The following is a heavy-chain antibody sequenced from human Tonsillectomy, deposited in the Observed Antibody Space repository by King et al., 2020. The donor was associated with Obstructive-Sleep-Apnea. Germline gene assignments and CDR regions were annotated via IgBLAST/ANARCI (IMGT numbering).Heavy chain of an antibody. D-gene: IGHD1-14*01. CDR3: AGESLTGTTGWFDP. J-gene: IGHJ5*02. Sequence: QLQESGPGLVKPSETLSLTCTVSGGSISSSSYYWGWIRQPPGKGLEWIGSSYYSGSTYYNQSLKSRVTISVDTSKNQFSLKLSSVTAADTAVYYCAGESLTGTTGWFDPWGQGTLVTVSS. V-gene: IGHV4-39*07. CDR1: GGSISSSSYY. CDR2: SYYSGST.